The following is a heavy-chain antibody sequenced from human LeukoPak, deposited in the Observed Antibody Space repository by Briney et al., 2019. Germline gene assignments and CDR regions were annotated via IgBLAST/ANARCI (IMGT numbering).Heavy chain of an antibody. CDR1: GYTFTSYG. CDR3: ARFSYDFWSGYHFDY. CDR2: ISAYNGNT. D-gene: IGHD3-3*01. J-gene: IGHJ4*02. V-gene: IGHV1-18*01. Sequence: ASVKVSCKASGYTFTSYGISWVRQAPGQGLEWMGWISAYNGNTNYAQRLQGRVTMTIDTSTSTAYMELRSLRSDDTAVYYCARFSYDFWSGYHFDYWGQGTLVTVSS.